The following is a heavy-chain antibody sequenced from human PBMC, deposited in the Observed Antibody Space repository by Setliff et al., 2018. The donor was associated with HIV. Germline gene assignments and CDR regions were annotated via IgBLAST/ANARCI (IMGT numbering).Heavy chain of an antibody. CDR3: ARVEMGAFDY. Sequence: NPSETLSLTCTVSGGSISSYYWSWIRQPPGKGLEWIGYIYYSGSTNYNPSLKSRVTISVDTSKNQFSLKLSSVTAADTAVYYCARVEMGAFDYWGQGTLVTVSS. V-gene: IGHV4-59*01. D-gene: IGHD1-1*01. CDR1: GGSISSYY. CDR2: IYYSGST. J-gene: IGHJ4*02.